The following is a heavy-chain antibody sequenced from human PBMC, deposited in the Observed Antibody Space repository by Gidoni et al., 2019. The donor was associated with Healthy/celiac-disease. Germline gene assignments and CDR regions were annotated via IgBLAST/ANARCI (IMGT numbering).Heavy chain of an antibody. Sequence: QVQLVQSGAEVKKPGSSVKVSCKASGGTFSSYAISWVRQAPGQGLEWMGRIIPIFGIANYAQKFQGRVTITADKSTSTAYMELSSLRSEDTAVYYCARELTAAGLFVYGMDVWGQGTTVTVSS. V-gene: IGHV1-69*04. CDR3: ARELTAAGLFVYGMDV. J-gene: IGHJ6*02. CDR1: GGTFSSYA. D-gene: IGHD6-13*01. CDR2: IIPIFGIA.